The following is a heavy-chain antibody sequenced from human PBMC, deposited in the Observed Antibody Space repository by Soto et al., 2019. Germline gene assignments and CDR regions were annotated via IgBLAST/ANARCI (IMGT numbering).Heavy chain of an antibody. D-gene: IGHD3-3*01. Sequence: SETLSLTCNVSGGSMTTYYWSWIRQPPGKGLEWIGYIYYSGSTYYNPSLKSRVTISVDTSKNQFSLKLSSVTAADTAVYYCARDSHSITSFGVVHGYFDYWGQGTLVTVSS. CDR2: IYYSGST. J-gene: IGHJ4*02. CDR1: GGSMTTYY. CDR3: ARDSHSITSFGVVHGYFDY. V-gene: IGHV4-59*12.